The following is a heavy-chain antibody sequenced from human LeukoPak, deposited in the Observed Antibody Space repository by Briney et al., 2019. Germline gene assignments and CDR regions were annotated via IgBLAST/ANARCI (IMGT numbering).Heavy chain of an antibody. CDR1: GGSISSSSYY. CDR3: ARNGVNSGYTAFDY. Sequence: PSETLSLTCTVSGGSISSSSYYWGWIRQPPGKGLEWIGSIYYSGSTYYNPSLKSRVTISVDTSKNQFSLKLSSVTAADTAVYYCARNGVNSGYTAFDYWGQGTLVTVSS. J-gene: IGHJ4*02. CDR2: IYYSGST. V-gene: IGHV4-39*07. D-gene: IGHD3-22*01.